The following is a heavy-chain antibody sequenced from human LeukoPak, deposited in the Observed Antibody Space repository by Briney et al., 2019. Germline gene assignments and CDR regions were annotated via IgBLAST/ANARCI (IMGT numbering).Heavy chain of an antibody. J-gene: IGHJ3*02. D-gene: IGHD3-16*01. Sequence: ASVKVSCKASGYTFTGYYMHWVRQAPGQGLEWMGWINPNSGGTNYAQKLQGRVTMTRDTSISTAYVELSRLRSDDTAVYYCAREGAKGGAFDIWGQGTMVTVSS. CDR3: AREGAKGGAFDI. CDR1: GYTFTGYY. CDR2: INPNSGGT. V-gene: IGHV1-2*02.